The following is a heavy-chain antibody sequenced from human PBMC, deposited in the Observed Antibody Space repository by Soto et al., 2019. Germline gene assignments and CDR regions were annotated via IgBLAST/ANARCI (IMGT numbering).Heavy chain of an antibody. V-gene: IGHV1-24*01. D-gene: IGHD1-26*01. CDR1: GYTLTELS. CDR2: FDPEDGET. J-gene: IGHJ3*02. Sequence: ASVKVSCKVSGYTLTELSMHWVRQAPGKGLEWMGGFDPEDGETIYAQKFQGRVTMTEDTSTDTAYMEMSSLRSEDTAVYYCASHYSGSYSGPEIDAFDIWGQGTMVT. CDR3: ASHYSGSYSGPEIDAFDI.